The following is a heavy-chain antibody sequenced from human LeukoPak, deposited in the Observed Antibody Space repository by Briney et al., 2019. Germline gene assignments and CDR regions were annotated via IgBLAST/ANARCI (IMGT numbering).Heavy chain of an antibody. CDR2: IWYDGSNK. CDR1: GFTFSSYG. J-gene: IGHJ4*02. V-gene: IGHV3-33*08. CDR3: ARDPEYYYDSSGYYLGQYFDY. Sequence: GGSLRLSCAASGFTFSSYGMHWVRQAPGKGLEWVAVIWYDGSNKYYADSVKGRFTVSRDNSKNTLYLQMNSLRAEDTAVYYCARDPEYYYDSSGYYLGQYFDYWGQGTLVTVSS. D-gene: IGHD3-22*01.